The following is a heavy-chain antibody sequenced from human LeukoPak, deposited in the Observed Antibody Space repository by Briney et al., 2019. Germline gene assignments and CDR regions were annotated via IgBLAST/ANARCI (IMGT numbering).Heavy chain of an antibody. D-gene: IGHD1-7*01. J-gene: IGHJ3*02. CDR3: ARGGGDNWNFRAFDI. CDR2: MFHSGTT. Sequence: SETLSLTCTVSDGSISSSNSYWGWIRQPPGKGPEWIGSMFHSGTTYYNPSLQSRVTMSLDTSKSQFSLKVSSVTAADTAVYYCARGGGDNWNFRAFDIWGQGTMVTVSS. CDR1: DGSISSSNSY. V-gene: IGHV4-39*01.